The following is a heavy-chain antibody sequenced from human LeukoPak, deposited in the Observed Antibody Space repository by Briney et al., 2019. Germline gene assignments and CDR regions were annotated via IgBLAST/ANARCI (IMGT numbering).Heavy chain of an antibody. CDR1: GDSISSGDFY. V-gene: IGHV4-61*02. J-gene: IGHJ4*02. CDR3: AREWAAAGTVSFDY. Sequence: PSETLSLTCTVSGDSISSGDFYWSWIRQPAGKGLEWIGRISTSGSTNYNPSLKSRVTISVDTSKNQFSLKLTSVTAADTAVYYCAREWAAAGTVSFDYWGQGTLVTVSS. D-gene: IGHD6-13*01. CDR2: ISTSGST.